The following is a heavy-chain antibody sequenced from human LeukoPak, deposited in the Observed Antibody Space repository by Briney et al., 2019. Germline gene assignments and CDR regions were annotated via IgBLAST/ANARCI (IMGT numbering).Heavy chain of an antibody. J-gene: IGHJ3*02. D-gene: IGHD3-3*01. CDR1: GGSFSGYY. V-gene: IGHV4-34*01. CDR3: ARAYMYDFWFSRLVDAFDI. Sequence: PSETLSLTCAVYGGSFSGYYWSWIRQPPGKGLEWIGEINHSGSTNYNPSLKSRVTISVDTSKNQFSLKLSSVTAADTAVYYCARAYMYDFWFSRLVDAFDIWGQGTMVTVSS. CDR2: INHSGST.